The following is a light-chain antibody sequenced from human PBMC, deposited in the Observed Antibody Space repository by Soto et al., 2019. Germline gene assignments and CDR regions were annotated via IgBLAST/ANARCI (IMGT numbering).Light chain of an antibody. CDR2: DAS. CDR1: QSISSY. CDR3: QQRSTLFT. V-gene: IGKV3-11*01. J-gene: IGKJ3*01. Sequence: EIVLTQSPAPLSLSPGERATLSCRASQSISSYLAWYQQKPGQTPRLLIYDASTRATGIPARFSGSGSGTDFTLTISSLEPEDFAVYYCQQRSTLFTFGPGTTVEIK.